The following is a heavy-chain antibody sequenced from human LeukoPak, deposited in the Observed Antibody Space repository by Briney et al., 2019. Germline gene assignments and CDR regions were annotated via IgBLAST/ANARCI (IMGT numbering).Heavy chain of an antibody. CDR1: GGSISSSRYY. V-gene: IGHV4-39*07. Sequence: PSETLSLTCTVSGGSISSSRYYWGWIRQPPGKGLEWIGSIYYSGSTYYNPSLKSRVTISVDTSKNQFSLKLSSVTAADTAVYYCARSDQYSSSSYYWGQGTLVTVSS. CDR3: ARSDQYSSSSYY. D-gene: IGHD6-6*01. J-gene: IGHJ4*02. CDR2: IYYSGST.